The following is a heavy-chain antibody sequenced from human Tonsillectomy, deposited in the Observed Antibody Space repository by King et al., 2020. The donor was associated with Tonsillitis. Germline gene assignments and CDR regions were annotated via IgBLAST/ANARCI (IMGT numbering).Heavy chain of an antibody. CDR1: GFTFSSYA. D-gene: IGHD5-18*01. CDR3: AKANPRDGDTAMVPLYGMDV. Sequence: VQLVESGGGLVQPGGSLRLSCAASGFTFSSYAMSWVRQAPGKGLEWVSVIYSGGSSTYYADSVKGRFTISRDNSKNTLYLQMNSLRAEDTAVYYCAKANPRDGDTAMVPLYGMDVWGQGTTVTVSS. J-gene: IGHJ6*02. CDR2: IYSGGSST. V-gene: IGHV3-23*03.